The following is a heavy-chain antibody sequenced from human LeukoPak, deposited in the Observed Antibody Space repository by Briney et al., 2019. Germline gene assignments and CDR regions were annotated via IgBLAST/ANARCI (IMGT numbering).Heavy chain of an antibody. D-gene: IGHD2-15*01. CDR1: GFTFSSYA. V-gene: IGHV3-23*01. CDR3: AKWGCSGDNCYPFDY. Sequence: GGSRRLSCAASGFTFSSYAMSWVRQAPGKGLEWVSAISGSSGRTYYADSVRGRFTISRDNSKNTLYLQMNSLRAEDTALYYCAKWGCSGDNCYPFDYWGQGTLVTVSS. J-gene: IGHJ4*02. CDR2: ISGSSGRT.